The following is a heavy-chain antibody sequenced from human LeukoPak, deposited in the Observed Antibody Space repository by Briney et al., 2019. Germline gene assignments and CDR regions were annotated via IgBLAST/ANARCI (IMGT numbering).Heavy chain of an antibody. Sequence: GGSLRLSXAASGFTFSNYWMSWVRQAPGKGLEWVANIKQDGSEKYYVDSVKGRFTISRDNAKNSLYLQMNSLRAEDTAVYYCARALDSSSSRYQAFEYWGQGTLVTVSS. CDR2: IKQDGSEK. D-gene: IGHD2-2*01. CDR1: GFTFSNYW. J-gene: IGHJ4*02. V-gene: IGHV3-7*01. CDR3: ARALDSSSSRYQAFEY.